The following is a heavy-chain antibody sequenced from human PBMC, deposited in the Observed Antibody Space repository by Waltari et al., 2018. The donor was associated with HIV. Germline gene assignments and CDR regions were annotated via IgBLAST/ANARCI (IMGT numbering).Heavy chain of an antibody. CDR3: ARGWFDGSGRYDVGFDY. V-gene: IGHV1-8*01. Sequence: QVQLVQSGAEAKKPGASVKVSCKPSGYTFTSYDINWVRQATGQGLEWMGGMNPNSGDTEYAQKFQGRVALTRDTSIATAYMELRSLESDDTAIYYCARGWFDGSGRYDVGFDYWGQGTLVTVSS. CDR2: MNPNSGDT. D-gene: IGHD6-19*01. J-gene: IGHJ4*02. CDR1: GYTFTSYD.